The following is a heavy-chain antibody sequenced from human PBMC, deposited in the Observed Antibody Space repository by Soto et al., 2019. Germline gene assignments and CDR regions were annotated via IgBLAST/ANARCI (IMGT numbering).Heavy chain of an antibody. J-gene: IGHJ4*02. D-gene: IGHD3-16*01. CDR1: GGNFNSYA. CDR3: ATKGEGDAPGGYLDF. Sequence: GASVKVSCKGSGGNFNSYAISWVRQAPGQGLEWMAGIIPIIGAPNYAQKFQGRVTITADESTNTVYMDVNSLTSDDTAISYCATKGEGDAPGGYLDFWGPGTLVTVSS. CDR2: IIPIIGAP. V-gene: IGHV1-69*13.